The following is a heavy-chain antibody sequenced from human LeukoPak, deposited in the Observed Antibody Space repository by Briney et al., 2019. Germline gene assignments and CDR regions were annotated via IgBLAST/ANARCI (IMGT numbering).Heavy chain of an antibody. Sequence: SETLSLTCTVSGGSISSSSYYWGWIRQPPGKGLEWIGSIYYSGSTYHNPSLKSRVTISVETSKNQFSLKLSSVTAADTAVYYCARLLGYSSSWSGAFDIWGQGTMVTVSS. CDR1: GGSISSSSYY. D-gene: IGHD6-13*01. J-gene: IGHJ3*02. V-gene: IGHV4-39*07. CDR3: ARLLGYSSSWSGAFDI. CDR2: IYYSGST.